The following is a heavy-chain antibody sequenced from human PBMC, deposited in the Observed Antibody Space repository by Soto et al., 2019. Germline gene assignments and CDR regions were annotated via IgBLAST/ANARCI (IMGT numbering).Heavy chain of an antibody. CDR1: GYTFTSYG. J-gene: IGHJ4*02. Sequence: QVQLVQSGAEVKKPGASVKVSCKASGYTFTSYGISWVRQAPGQGLEWMGWISAYNGNTNYAQKLQGRVTMTTDTSTTKAYVGPRTLSTADRAGYYCAAGGGGFGELFAYWGQGTLVTVSS. CDR2: ISAYNGNT. D-gene: IGHD3-10*01. CDR3: AAGGGGFGELFAY. V-gene: IGHV1-18*01.